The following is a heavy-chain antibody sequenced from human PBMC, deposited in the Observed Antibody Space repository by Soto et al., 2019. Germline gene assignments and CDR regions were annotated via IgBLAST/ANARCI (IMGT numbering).Heavy chain of an antibody. Sequence: QVQLVQSGAEVKKPGSSVNVSCKASGDTFSTYSISWVRQAPGQGLEWMGRISPLLGLANYAQKFQGRVTITADTSTSTAYMELSSLRSEDTAVYYCARKHTYFDYWGQGSLVTVSS. CDR3: ARKHTYFDY. V-gene: IGHV1-69*02. J-gene: IGHJ4*02. CDR1: GDTFSTYS. CDR2: ISPLLGLA.